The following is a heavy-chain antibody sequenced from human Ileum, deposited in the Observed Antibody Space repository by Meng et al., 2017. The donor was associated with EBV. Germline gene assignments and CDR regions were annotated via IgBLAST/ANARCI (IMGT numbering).Heavy chain of an antibody. CDR3: SRDLAGPYDD. V-gene: IGHV3-11*04. J-gene: IGHJ4*02. CDR2: ISSSGSTI. CDR1: GFTFSDYY. Sequence: VRLVESGGGLVKPGESLRLSWAASGFTFSDYYMSWSRQAPGKGLEWVSYISSSGSTIYYADSVKGRFTISRDNTKNILYLQMDSLRAEDTAVYFCSRDLAGPYDDWGQGTLVTVSS.